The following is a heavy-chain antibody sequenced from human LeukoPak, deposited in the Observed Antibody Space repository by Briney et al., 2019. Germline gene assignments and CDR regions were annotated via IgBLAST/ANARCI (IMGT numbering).Heavy chain of an antibody. J-gene: IGHJ5*02. D-gene: IGHD3-3*01. CDR1: GGTFSSYA. Sequence: ASVKVSCKASGGTFSSYAISWVRQAPGQGLEWMGGIIPIFGTANYAQKFQGRVTITADKSTSTAYMELSSLRSEDTAVYYCARFPAYYDFWSGYRFDPWGQGTLVTVSS. V-gene: IGHV1-69*06. CDR3: ARFPAYYDFWSGYRFDP. CDR2: IIPIFGTA.